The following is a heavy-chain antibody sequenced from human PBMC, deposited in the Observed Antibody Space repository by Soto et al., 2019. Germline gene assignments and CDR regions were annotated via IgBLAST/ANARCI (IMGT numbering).Heavy chain of an antibody. V-gene: IGHV3-11*01. CDR3: ARGRSYCSSTSCHTAFDI. CDR2: ISSSGSTI. D-gene: IGHD2-2*02. CDR1: GFTFSDHY. J-gene: IGHJ3*02. Sequence: GGSLRLSCAASGFTFSDHYMSWIRQAPGKGLEWVSYISSSGSTIYYADSVKGRFTISRDNAKNSLYLQMNSLRAEDTAVYYCARGRSYCSSTSCHTAFDIWGQGTMVTVSS.